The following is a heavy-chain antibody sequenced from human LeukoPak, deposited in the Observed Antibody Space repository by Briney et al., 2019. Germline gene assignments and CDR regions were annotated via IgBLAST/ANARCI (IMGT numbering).Heavy chain of an antibody. J-gene: IGHJ5*02. CDR3: ARGKEWFDP. CDR2: ISTCGST. Sequence: NPSETLSLTCTVSGGSISSYYWSCIRQPAGKGLEWIGRISTCGSTNYNPSLKTRVTMSVDTSKNQFSLKLSSVTAADTAVYYCARGKEWFDPWGQGTLVTVSS. CDR1: GGSISSYY. V-gene: IGHV4-4*07.